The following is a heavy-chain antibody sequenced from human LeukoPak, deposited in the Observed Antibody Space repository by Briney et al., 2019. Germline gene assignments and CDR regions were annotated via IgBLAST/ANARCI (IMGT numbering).Heavy chain of an antibody. D-gene: IGHD3-3*01. Sequence: SVKVSCKASGGTFSSYAISWVRQAPGQGLEWMGGIIPIFGAANYAQKFQGRVTITTDESTSTAYMELSSLRSEDTAVYYCARATPYYDFWSGHGGFDYWGQGTLVTVSS. V-gene: IGHV1-69*05. J-gene: IGHJ4*02. CDR2: IIPIFGAA. CDR1: GGTFSSYA. CDR3: ARATPYYDFWSGHGGFDY.